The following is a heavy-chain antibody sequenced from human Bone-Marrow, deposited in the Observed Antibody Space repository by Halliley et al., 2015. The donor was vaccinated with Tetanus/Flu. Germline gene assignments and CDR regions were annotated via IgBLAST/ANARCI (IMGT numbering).Heavy chain of an antibody. J-gene: IGHJ3*01. Sequence: NSGSFNYSPSLKSRVTISVDTSKNQISLKLSSVTAADTAVYYCARVGRTYYYDSSGYWAFDVWGQGTMVTVSS. D-gene: IGHD3-22*01. CDR3: ARVGRTYYYDSSGYWAFDV. CDR2: NSGSF. V-gene: IGHV4-59*01.